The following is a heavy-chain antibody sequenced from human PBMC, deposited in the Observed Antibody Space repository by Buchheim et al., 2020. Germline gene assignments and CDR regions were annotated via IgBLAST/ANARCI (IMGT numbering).Heavy chain of an antibody. CDR1: GLTFANAV. CDR2: ISGSGDGT. Sequence: EVQLLESGGGLVQPGGSLRLSCAASGLTFANAVMSWVRQAPGKGLEWVSGISGSGDGTYYAGSVKGRFTISRDNSKNTLYLQMNSLRAEDTAVYYCVKGGVSTSYGMAVWGQGTT. V-gene: IGHV3-23*01. D-gene: IGHD6-13*01. J-gene: IGHJ6*02. CDR3: VKGGVSTSYGMAV.